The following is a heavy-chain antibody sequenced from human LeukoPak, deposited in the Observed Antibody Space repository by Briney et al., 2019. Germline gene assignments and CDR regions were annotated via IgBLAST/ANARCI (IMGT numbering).Heavy chain of an antibody. Sequence: PGGSLRLSCAASGFTFSSYAMSWVRQAPGKGLEWVSAISGSGGSTYYADSVKGRFTISRDNSKNTLYLQMNSLRAEDTAVYYCAKSHVPYYYDSSGYGGGEDYWGQGTLVTVSS. D-gene: IGHD3-22*01. CDR2: ISGSGGST. V-gene: IGHV3-23*01. J-gene: IGHJ4*02. CDR3: AKSHVPYYYDSSGYGGGEDY. CDR1: GFTFSSYA.